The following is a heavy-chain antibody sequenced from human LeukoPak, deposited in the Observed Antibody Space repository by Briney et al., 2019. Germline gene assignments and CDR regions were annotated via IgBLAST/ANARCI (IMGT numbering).Heavy chain of an antibody. CDR1: GFTVSSNY. D-gene: IGHD6-13*01. Sequence: GGSLRLSCAASGFTVSSNYMSWVRQAPGKGLEWVSVIYSGGSTYYADSVKGRFTISRDNSKNTLYLQMNSLRAEDTAVYYCARDRQQLVRGDYFDYWGQGTLVTVSS. CDR3: ARDRQQLVRGDYFDY. V-gene: IGHV3-53*01. CDR2: IYSGGST. J-gene: IGHJ4*02.